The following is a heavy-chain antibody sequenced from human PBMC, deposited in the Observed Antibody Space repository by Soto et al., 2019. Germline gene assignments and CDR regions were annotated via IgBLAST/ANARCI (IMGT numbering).Heavy chain of an antibody. CDR1: GGSISSYY. CDR3: ARAPTMVRGVTPKGYYYYGMDV. Sequence: PSETLSLTCTVSGGSISSYYWSWIRQPPGKGLEWIGYIYYSGSTNYNPSLKSRVTISVDTSKNQFSLKLSSVTAADTAVYYCARAPTMVRGVTPKGYYYYGMDVWGQGTTVTVSS. CDR2: IYYSGST. D-gene: IGHD3-10*01. J-gene: IGHJ6*02. V-gene: IGHV4-59*01.